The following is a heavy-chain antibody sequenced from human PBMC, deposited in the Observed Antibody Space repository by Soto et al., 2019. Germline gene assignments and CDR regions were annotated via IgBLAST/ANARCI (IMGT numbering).Heavy chain of an antibody. D-gene: IGHD5-18*01. CDR2: INPNSGGT. CDR3: ARDSADMDNYYFDY. V-gene: IGHV1-2*04. CDR1: GYTFTGYY. Sequence: ASVKVSCKASGYTFTGYYMHWVRQAPGQGLEWMGWINPNSGGTNYAQKFQGWVTMTRDTSISTAYMELSRLRSDDTAVYYCARDSADMDNYYFDYWRQGTLVPASS. J-gene: IGHJ4*02.